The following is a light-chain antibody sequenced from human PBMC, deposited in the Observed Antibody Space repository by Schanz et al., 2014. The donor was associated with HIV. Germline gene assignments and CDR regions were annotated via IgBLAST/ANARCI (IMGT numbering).Light chain of an antibody. CDR3: QQYNSFPLT. V-gene: IGKV1-5*03. J-gene: IGKJ4*01. CDR2: KAS. CDR1: QSISSW. Sequence: DVQMTQSPSTLSASVGDRVTITCRASQSISSWLAWYQQKPGKAPKLLIYKASTLESGVPSRFSGSGSGTEFTLTISSLQPDDFATYYCQQYNSFPLTFGGGTKVEIK.